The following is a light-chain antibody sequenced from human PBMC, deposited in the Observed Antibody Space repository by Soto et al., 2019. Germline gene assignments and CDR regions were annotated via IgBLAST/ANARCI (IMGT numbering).Light chain of an antibody. Sequence: QSALTQPAYVSGSPGQSITISCTGTSSDVGGYNYVSWYQQHPGKAPKLMIYDVSNRPSGVSNRFSGYKSGNTASLTISGRQAEDEADYYCRSYTSSSTLVFGTGTKLTVL. CDR3: RSYTSSSTLV. CDR1: SSDVGGYNY. J-gene: IGLJ1*01. V-gene: IGLV2-14*01. CDR2: DVS.